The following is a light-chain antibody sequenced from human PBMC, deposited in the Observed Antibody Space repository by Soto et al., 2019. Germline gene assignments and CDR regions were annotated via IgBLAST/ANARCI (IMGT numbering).Light chain of an antibody. Sequence: EIVLTQSPATLSLSPGERATLSCRASQSVSRHLAWYQQKPGQAPRLLIYDASNRASGIPARFSGSGSGTDFTLTISSLEPEDFAVYYCQQRNNWPPVTFGGGTKVEIK. J-gene: IGKJ4*01. CDR1: QSVSRH. V-gene: IGKV3-11*01. CDR3: QQRNNWPPVT. CDR2: DAS.